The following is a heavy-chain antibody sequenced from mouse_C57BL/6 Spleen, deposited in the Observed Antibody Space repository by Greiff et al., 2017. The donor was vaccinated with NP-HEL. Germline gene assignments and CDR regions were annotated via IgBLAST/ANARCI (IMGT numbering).Heavy chain of an antibody. D-gene: IGHD3-3*01. CDR1: GFTFSNYG. Sequence: EVKLVESGGDLVKPGGSLKLSCAASGFTFSNYGVSWVRQTPDKRLEWVANISSGGSCTYYPDSVKGRFTFSRDNAKNTLYLQMSRLKSEDTAMYDCARQGGTRYYFDYWGQGTTLTVDS. J-gene: IGHJ2*01. CDR2: ISSGGSCT. V-gene: IGHV5-6*01. CDR3: ARQGGTRYYFDY.